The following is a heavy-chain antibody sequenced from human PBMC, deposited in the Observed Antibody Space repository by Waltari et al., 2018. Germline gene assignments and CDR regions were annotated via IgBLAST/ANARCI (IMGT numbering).Heavy chain of an antibody. J-gene: IGHJ4*02. CDR2: INGGDAVT. CDR3: TRVDGDDPFDF. Sequence: QVQLVQSGAEVKRPGASVMVSCKTSGYIFTKYSIHWVRQAPGQRPEWMAWINGGDAVTKYARNFQGRITLTRNPSETTVYMELRSLRSEDTAVDYCTRVDGDDPFDFWGQGTPVTVSS. D-gene: IGHD5-12*01. V-gene: IGHV1-3*01. CDR1: GYIFTKYS.